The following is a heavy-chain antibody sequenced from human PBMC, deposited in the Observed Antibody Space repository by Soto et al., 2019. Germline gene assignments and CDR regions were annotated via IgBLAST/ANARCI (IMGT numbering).Heavy chain of an antibody. CDR3: TRVDLDLTPAARVRHYYGMAA. V-gene: IGHV4-4*02. CDR2: IYHSGST. D-gene: IGHD2-2*01. CDR1: GGSISRNNW. J-gene: IGHJ6*02. Sequence: PSETLSLTCAVSGGSISRNNWGSWVRQPPGKGLEWIGEIYHSGSTNYNPSLKSRVTMSVDKSKNQFSLKLSSVTAADTAVYYCTRVDLDLTPAARVRHYYGMAAWGHGTTVTGSS.